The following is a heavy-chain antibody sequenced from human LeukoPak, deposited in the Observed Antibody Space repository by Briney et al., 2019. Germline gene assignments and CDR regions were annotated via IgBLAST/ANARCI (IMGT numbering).Heavy chain of an antibody. CDR1: GYTSTSYY. V-gene: IGHV1-46*01. CDR2: INPSGGST. D-gene: IGHD6-13*01. CDR3: ARFPSSRFDY. J-gene: IGHJ4*02. Sequence: ASVKVSCKASGYTSTSYYMHWVRQAPGQGLEWMGIINPSGGSTSYAQKFQGRVTMTRDTSTSTVYMELSRLRSDDTAVYYCARFPSSRFDYWGQGTLVTVSS.